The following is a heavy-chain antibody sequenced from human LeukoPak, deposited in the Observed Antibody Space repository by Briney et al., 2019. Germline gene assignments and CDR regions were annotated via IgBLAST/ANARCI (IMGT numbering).Heavy chain of an antibody. J-gene: IGHJ4*02. V-gene: IGHV3-7*01. CDR2: IKQDGSEK. Sequence: GGSLRLSCAASGFTFSSYWMSWVRQAPGKGLEWVANIKQDGSEKYYVDSVKGRFTISRDNAKNSLYLQMNSLRAEDTAVYYCARERRPTVLYFDYWGQGTLVAVSS. CDR3: ARERRPTVLYFDY. CDR1: GFTFSSYW. D-gene: IGHD4-17*01.